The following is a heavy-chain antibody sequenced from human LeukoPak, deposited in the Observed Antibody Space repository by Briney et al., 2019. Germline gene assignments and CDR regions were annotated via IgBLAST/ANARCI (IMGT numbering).Heavy chain of an antibody. J-gene: IGHJ6*02. CDR3: ARALPYYYDSSGYLYYYYGMDV. V-gene: IGHV1-69*13. Sequence: SVKVSCKASGYTFTSYAMNWVRQAPGQGLEWMGGIIPIFGTANYAQKFQGRVTITADESTSTAYMELSSLRSEDTAVYYCARALPYYYDSSGYLYYYYGMDVWAKGPRSPSP. CDR1: GYTFTSYA. D-gene: IGHD3-22*01. CDR2: IIPIFGTA.